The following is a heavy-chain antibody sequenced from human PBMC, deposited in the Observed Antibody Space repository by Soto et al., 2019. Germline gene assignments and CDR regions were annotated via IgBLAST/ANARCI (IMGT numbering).Heavy chain of an antibody. CDR1: GGSISSYC. CDR2: IYYNGST. V-gene: IGHV4-59*01. Sequence: QVQLQESAPGLVKPSETLSLTCTVSGGSISSYCWSWIRQPPGKGMEWIGYIYYNGSTNYHPSLKSRVTISVDTSKNQFSLKLSSVTAADTAVYYCARDRPARASGYPLSPPYYYYVMDVWGQGTTVTVSS. D-gene: IGHD5-12*01. J-gene: IGHJ6*02. CDR3: ARDRPARASGYPLSPPYYYYVMDV.